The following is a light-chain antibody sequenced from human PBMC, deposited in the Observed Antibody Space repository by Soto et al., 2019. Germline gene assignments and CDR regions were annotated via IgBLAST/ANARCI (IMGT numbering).Light chain of an antibody. J-gene: IGKJ3*01. CDR3: QQYNNWPLT. Sequence: EILMTQSPATLSVSPGERATLSCRASQSVSSNLAWYQQKPGQAPRLLIYGASTRATGIPARFSGSGSGTELTLTISSLQSEDFAVYYCQQYNNWPLTFGPGTKVDIK. V-gene: IGKV3-15*01. CDR1: QSVSSN. CDR2: GAS.